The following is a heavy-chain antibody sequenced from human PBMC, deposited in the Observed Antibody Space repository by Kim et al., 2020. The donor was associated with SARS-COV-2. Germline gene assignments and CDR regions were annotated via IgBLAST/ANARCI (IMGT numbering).Heavy chain of an antibody. CDR1: GYSFTSQS. D-gene: IGHD2-2*01. J-gene: IGHJ6*02. V-gene: IGHV1-3*01. CDR2: INAGTGRT. CDR3: ARPPVPAANYFYAMDV. Sequence: ASVKVSCKASGYSFTSQSIHWVRLAPGQSLEWLGWINAGTGRTKNSQTFQGRVTITSDTSASTAYMVLTSLRSEDTAVYYCARPPVPAANYFYAMDVWG.